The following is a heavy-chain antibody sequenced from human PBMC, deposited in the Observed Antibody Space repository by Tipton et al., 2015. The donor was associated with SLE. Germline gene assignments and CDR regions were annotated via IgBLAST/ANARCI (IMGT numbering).Heavy chain of an antibody. V-gene: IGHV3-7*03. Sequence: SLRLSCAASGFTFSSYAMHWVRQAPGKGLEWVANIKQDGSEKYYVDSVKGRFTISRDNAKNSLYLQMNSLRAEDTAVYYCARDQGYGDFDYWGQGTLVTVSS. J-gene: IGHJ4*02. CDR3: ARDQGYGDFDY. CDR1: GFTFSSYA. CDR2: IKQDGSEK. D-gene: IGHD4-17*01.